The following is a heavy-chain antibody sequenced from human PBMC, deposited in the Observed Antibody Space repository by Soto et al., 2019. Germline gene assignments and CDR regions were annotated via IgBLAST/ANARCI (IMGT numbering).Heavy chain of an antibody. CDR1: GYTFTSYD. J-gene: IGHJ4*02. V-gene: IGHV1-8*01. D-gene: IGHD6-19*01. CDR3: ARCYGKYSSGWYTIYY. CDR2: MNPNSGNT. Sequence: ASVKVSCKASGYTFTSYDINWVRQATGQGLEWMGWMNPNSGNTGYAQKFQGRVTMTRNTSISTAYMELSSLRSEDTAVYYCARCYGKYSSGWYTIYYWGQGTLVTVSS.